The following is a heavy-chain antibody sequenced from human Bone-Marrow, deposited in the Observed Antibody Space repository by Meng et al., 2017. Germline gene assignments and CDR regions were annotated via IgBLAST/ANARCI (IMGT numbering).Heavy chain of an antibody. Sequence: VQVGESGGGLVKPGGSLRLSCAASGFTFSSYTMNWVRQAPGKGLEWVSSISSSSGSIYYADSVKGRFTISRDNAKNSLYLQMNSLRAEDTAVYFCARGRYDYGEYWGQGTLVTVSS. D-gene: IGHD3-9*01. V-gene: IGHV3-21*01. CDR3: ARGRYDYGEY. CDR1: GFTFSSYT. CDR2: ISSSSGSI. J-gene: IGHJ4*02.